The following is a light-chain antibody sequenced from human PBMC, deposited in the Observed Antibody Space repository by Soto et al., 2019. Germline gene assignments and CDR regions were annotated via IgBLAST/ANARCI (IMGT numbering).Light chain of an antibody. CDR3: QQYNDNWT. CDR2: KAS. Sequence: ASVGDRVTITCRASQSISSWLAWYQQKPGTAPNLLIYKASTLQSGVPSRFSGSGSGTEFTLTISSLQPDDSATYYCQQYNDNWTFGQGTKVDIK. J-gene: IGKJ1*01. V-gene: IGKV1-5*03. CDR1: QSISSW.